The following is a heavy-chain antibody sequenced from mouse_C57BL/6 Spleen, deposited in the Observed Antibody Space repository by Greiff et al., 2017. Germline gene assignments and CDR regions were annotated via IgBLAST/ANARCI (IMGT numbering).Heavy chain of an antibody. V-gene: IGHV5-9*04. CDR3: ARRSTTVVEGYYFDY. CDR2: ISGGGGNT. D-gene: IGHD1-1*01. Sequence: EVKLMESGGGLVKPGGSLKLSCAASGFTFSSYTMSWVRQTPEKRLEWVATISGGGGNTYYPDSVKGRFTISRDNAKNTLYLQMSSLRSEDTAVYYCARRSTTVVEGYYFDYWGQGTTLTVSS. CDR1: GFTFSSYT. J-gene: IGHJ2*01.